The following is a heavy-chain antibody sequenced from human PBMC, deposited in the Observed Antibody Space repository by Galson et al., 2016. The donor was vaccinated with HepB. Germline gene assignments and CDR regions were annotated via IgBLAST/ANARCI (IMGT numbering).Heavy chain of an antibody. V-gene: IGHV3-23*01. J-gene: IGHJ5*02. CDR3: VISVRGISTGPFDH. Sequence: SLRLSCAGTGFTFSSYGMSWVRQAPGKGLEWVSVISALHNQIYYADSVRGRFTISRDNSKSRLFLQTSSLRAEDTAMYYCVISVRGISTGPFDHWGQGTLVVVSS. CDR1: GFTFSSYG. D-gene: IGHD3-10*01. CDR2: ISALHNQI.